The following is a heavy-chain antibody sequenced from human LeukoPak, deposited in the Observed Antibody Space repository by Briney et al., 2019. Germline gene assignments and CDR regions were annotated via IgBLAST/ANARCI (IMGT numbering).Heavy chain of an antibody. CDR1: GFTFSSYG. J-gene: IGHJ6*03. CDR3: ARDRGVGAPYYYYYMDV. Sequence: GGSLRLSCAASGFTFSSYGMHWVRQAPGKGLEWVSSISSSSSYIYYADSVKGRFTISRDNAKNSLYLQMNSLRAEDTAVYYCARDRGVGAPYYYYYMDVWGKGTTVTISS. CDR2: ISSSSSYI. V-gene: IGHV3-21*01. D-gene: IGHD1-26*01.